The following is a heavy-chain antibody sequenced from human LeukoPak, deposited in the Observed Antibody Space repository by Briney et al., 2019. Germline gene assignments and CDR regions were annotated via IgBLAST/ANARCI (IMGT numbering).Heavy chain of an antibody. CDR1: VGSISSYY. D-gene: IGHD3-22*01. Sequence: SETLSLTCTVSVGSISSYYWSWIRQPAGKGLEWIGRIYTSGSTNYNPSLKSRVTMSVATSKNQFSLKLSSVTAADTAVYYCARDSRHYYDSSGYYTRWGQGTLVTVSS. V-gene: IGHV4-4*07. CDR3: ARDSRHYYDSSGYYTR. CDR2: IYTSGST. J-gene: IGHJ4*02.